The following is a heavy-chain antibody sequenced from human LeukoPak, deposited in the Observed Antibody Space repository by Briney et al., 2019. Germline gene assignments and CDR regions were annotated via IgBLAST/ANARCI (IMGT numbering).Heavy chain of an antibody. CDR2: ISSSGSTI. V-gene: IGHV3-48*03. CDR1: GFTFSSYE. Sequence: GSLRLSCAASGFTFSSYEMNWVRQAPGKGLEWVSYISSSGSTIYYADSVKGRFTISRDNAKNSLYLQMNSLRAEDTAVYYCASHQGETTDYWGQGTLVTVSS. D-gene: IGHD1-1*01. CDR3: ASHQGETTDY. J-gene: IGHJ4*02.